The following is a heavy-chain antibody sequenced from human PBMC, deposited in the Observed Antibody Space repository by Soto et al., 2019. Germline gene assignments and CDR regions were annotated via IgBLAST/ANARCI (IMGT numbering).Heavy chain of an antibody. V-gene: IGHV4-34*02. Sequence: QVHLEQWGAGLLKPSETLSLTCAVYGGSFNNYYWTWLRQPPGERLEWLGEVDHKGSTNYRASLSIRVTISLATPNIQFSLKLTSVTAADTAVYFCASFGPVSATSYYYFHDWGQGTLVTVSS. J-gene: IGHJ4*02. CDR3: ASFGPVSATSYYYFHD. CDR1: GGSFNNYY. CDR2: VDHKGST. D-gene: IGHD3-10*01.